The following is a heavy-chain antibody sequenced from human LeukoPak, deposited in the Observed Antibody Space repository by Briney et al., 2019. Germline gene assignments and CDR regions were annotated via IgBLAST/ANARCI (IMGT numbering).Heavy chain of an antibody. J-gene: IGHJ5*02. Sequence: ASVKVSCKASGYTFSNYDINWVRQATGQGLEWMGWMNPNSGNTGYAQKFQGRVTITRNTSISTAYMELSSLRSEDTAVYYCARCRLAARRVNWLDPCGQGTLVTVYS. CDR1: GYTFSNYD. D-gene: IGHD6-6*01. V-gene: IGHV1-8*01. CDR2: MNPNSGNT. CDR3: ARCRLAARRVNWLDP.